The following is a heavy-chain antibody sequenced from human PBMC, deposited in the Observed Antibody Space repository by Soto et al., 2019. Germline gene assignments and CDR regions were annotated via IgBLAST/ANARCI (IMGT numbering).Heavy chain of an antibody. CDR1: GVTFRNYW. Sequence: EVQLVESGGGLVQPGESLRLSCAGAGVTFRNYWMHWVRQAPGKGLEWVSCTNVDGSNITYADSVKGRFTISRDNARNTVYLQMNRLRVEDTAVYYCAPIRFFELGGRLWGQGTKVTVSS. D-gene: IGHD3-3*01. V-gene: IGHV3-74*01. CDR2: TNVDGSNI. J-gene: IGHJ6*02. CDR3: APIRFFELGGRL.